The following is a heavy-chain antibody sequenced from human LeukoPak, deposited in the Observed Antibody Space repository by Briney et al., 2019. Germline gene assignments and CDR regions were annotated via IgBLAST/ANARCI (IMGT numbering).Heavy chain of an antibody. Sequence: PSETLSLTCAVSGGSISSSNWWSWVRQPPGKGLEWIGEIYHSGSTNYNPSLKSRVTISVDKSKNQFSLKLSSVTAADTAVYYCARETYDSSGYYFYYYGMDVWGQGTTVTVPS. J-gene: IGHJ6*02. CDR1: GGSISSSNW. V-gene: IGHV4-4*02. CDR2: IYHSGST. D-gene: IGHD3-22*01. CDR3: ARETYDSSGYYFYYYGMDV.